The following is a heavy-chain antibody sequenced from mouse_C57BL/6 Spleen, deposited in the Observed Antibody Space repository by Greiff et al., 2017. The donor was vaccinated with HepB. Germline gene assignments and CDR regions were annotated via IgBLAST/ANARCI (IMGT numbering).Heavy chain of an antibody. CDR1: GYTFTGYW. J-gene: IGHJ1*03. CDR2: IQPGSGST. CDR3: ARASAGYYFDV. V-gene: IGHV1-9*01. Sequence: VQLQESGAELVKPGASVKLSCKATGYTFTGYWMQWVKQRPGHGLEWIGEIQPGSGSTNYNEKFKGKATFTVDKSSTTAYMQLSSLTPEDSAIYYCARASAGYYFDVWGKGTTLTVSS. D-gene: IGHD2-14*01.